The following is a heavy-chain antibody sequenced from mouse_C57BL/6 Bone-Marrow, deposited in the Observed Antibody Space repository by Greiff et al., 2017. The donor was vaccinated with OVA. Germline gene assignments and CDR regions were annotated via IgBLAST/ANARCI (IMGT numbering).Heavy chain of an antibody. Sequence: DVKLVESGGGLVKPGGSLKLSCAASGFTFSSYAMSWVRQTPEKRLEWVATISDGGSYTYYPDNVKGRFTISRDNAKNNLYLQMSHLKSEDTAMYYCARGVTWFAYWGQGTLVTVSA. CDR1: GFTFSSYA. CDR2: ISDGGSYT. V-gene: IGHV5-4*03. J-gene: IGHJ3*01. CDR3: ARGVTWFAY. D-gene: IGHD2-1*01.